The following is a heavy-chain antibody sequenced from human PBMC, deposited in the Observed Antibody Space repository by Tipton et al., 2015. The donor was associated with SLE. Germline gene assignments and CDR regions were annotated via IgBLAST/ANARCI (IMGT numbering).Heavy chain of an antibody. J-gene: IGHJ4*02. Sequence: TLSLTCTVSGGSISSYYWSWIRQPPGKGLEWIGYIYYSGSTNYNPSLKSRVTISVDTSKNQFSLKLSSVTAADTAVYYCASTLDSSSVKDWGQGTLVTVSS. CDR3: ASTLDSSSVKD. CDR2: IYYSGST. D-gene: IGHD6-13*01. CDR1: GGSISSYY. V-gene: IGHV4-59*07.